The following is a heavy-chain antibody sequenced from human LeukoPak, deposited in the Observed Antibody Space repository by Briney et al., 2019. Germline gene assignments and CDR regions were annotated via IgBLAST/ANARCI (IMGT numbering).Heavy chain of an antibody. V-gene: IGHV3-48*03. Sequence: PGGSPRLSCAAPGFTFSSHEMNWGRQASGKGLEWGSYISSSCSTIYYADSVKGRFTISRDNAQNSLYLQMNSLRAEDTAVYYCAREVVGFWELSQFDFWGQGTLVTVSS. CDR3: AREVVGFWELSQFDF. CDR2: ISSSCSTI. J-gene: IGHJ4*02. D-gene: IGHD3-10*01. CDR1: GFTFSSHE.